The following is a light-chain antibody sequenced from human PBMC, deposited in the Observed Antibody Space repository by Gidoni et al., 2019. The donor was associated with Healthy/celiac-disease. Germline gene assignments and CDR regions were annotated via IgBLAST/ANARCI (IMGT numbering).Light chain of an antibody. V-gene: IGKV3-11*01. CDR3: PQRSNWPPIT. Sequence: EIVLTQSPATLSLSPGERATLSCSASQSVSSYLAWYQQKPGQAPRLLIYDASTRATGIPARFSGSGSGTDFPLTISSLEPEDFAVYYCPQRSNWPPITFGQGTRLEIK. J-gene: IGKJ5*01. CDR2: DAS. CDR1: QSVSSY.